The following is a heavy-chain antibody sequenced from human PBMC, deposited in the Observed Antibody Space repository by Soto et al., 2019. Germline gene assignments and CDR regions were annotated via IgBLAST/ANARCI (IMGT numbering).Heavy chain of an antibody. Sequence: QVQMQESGPGLVKTSQTLSLTWTVSGGSISSGGYYWSWIGQHPGKGLEWIGYIYYSGSTYYNPSLKSRVTISVDTSKNQFALKLSSVTAADTAVYYCARSVTYYDFWSGYYDAFDIWGQGTMVTVSS. V-gene: IGHV4-31*02. CDR1: GGSISSGGYY. CDR2: IYYSGST. J-gene: IGHJ3*02. CDR3: ARSVTYYDFWSGYYDAFDI. D-gene: IGHD3-3*01.